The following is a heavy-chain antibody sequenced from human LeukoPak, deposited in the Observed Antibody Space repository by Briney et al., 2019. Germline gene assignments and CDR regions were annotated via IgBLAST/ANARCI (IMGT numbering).Heavy chain of an antibody. J-gene: IGHJ4*02. CDR2: IYYSGST. V-gene: IGHV4-59*01. D-gene: IGHD5-18*01. CDR1: GGSISSYY. Sequence: SETLSLTCTVSGGSISSYYWSWIRQPPGKGLEWIGYIYYSGSTNYSPSLKSRVTISVDTSKNQFSLKLSSVTAADTAVYYCARGSGYSYGEGYWGQGTLVTVSS. CDR3: ARGSGYSYGEGY.